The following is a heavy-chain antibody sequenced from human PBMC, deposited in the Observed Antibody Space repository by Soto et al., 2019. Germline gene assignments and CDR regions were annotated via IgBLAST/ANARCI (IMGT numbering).Heavy chain of an antibody. D-gene: IGHD2-2*01. CDR2: IFSSDSSA. J-gene: IGHJ4*02. Sequence: GESLKISCKASGFTFSSYSLGWVRHMPGKGLQWMGNIFSSDSSAKYSPSFVGQVTISVDRSINTAYLQWSSLTASDTAIYYCGTWRGSSWFDYWGPGTLVTVSS. V-gene: IGHV5-51*01. CDR3: GTWRGSSWFDY. CDR1: GFTFSSYS.